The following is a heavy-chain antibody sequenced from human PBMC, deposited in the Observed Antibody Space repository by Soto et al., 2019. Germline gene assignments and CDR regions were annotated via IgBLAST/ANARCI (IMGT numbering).Heavy chain of an antibody. J-gene: IGHJ6*02. CDR3: ARGEGVVPAAIAPVIGYYYYYGMDV. CDR2: IIPIFGTA. Sequence: ASVKVSCKASGGTFSSYAISWVRQAPGQGLEWMGGIIPIFGTANYAQKFQGRVTITADESTSTAYMELSSLRSEDTAVYYCARGEGVVPAAIAPVIGYYYYYGMDVWGQGTTVTVSS. D-gene: IGHD2-2*01. V-gene: IGHV1-69*13. CDR1: GGTFSSYA.